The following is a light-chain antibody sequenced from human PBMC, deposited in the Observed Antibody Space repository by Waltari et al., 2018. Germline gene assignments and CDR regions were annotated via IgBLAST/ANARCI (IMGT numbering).Light chain of an antibody. J-gene: IGLJ3*02. CDR2: DNN. CDR1: NSNIGNNY. CDR3: AIWDSSLNAIV. Sequence: QSVLTQPPSVSAAPGQKVTISCSGTNSNIGNNYVAWHQQLPGTAPKLLIYDNNKRPSGIPDRFSGSKSGRTATLAISGLQTGDEADYSCAIWDSSLNAIVFGGGTKLTVL. V-gene: IGLV1-51*01.